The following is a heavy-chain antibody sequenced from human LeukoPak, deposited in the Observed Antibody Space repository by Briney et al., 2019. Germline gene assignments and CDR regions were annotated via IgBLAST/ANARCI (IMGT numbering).Heavy chain of an antibody. V-gene: IGHV4-30-4*08. CDR2: IYYTGTT. CDR3: AKGAKPKDFDS. Sequence: SETLSLTCTVSGGSIISGDYYWSWIRHPPGKGLECIGYIYYTGTTYYNPSLQGRVTISDDTSKNQFSLKLSSVTAADTAVYYCAKGAKPKDFDSWGQGTLVTVSS. J-gene: IGHJ4*02. CDR1: GGSIISGDYY. D-gene: IGHD4/OR15-4a*01.